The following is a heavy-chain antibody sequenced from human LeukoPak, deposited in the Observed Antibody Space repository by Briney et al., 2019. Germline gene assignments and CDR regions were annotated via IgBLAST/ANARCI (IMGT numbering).Heavy chain of an antibody. D-gene: IGHD1-26*01. CDR1: GFTFSSCW. Sequence: GESLTLSCAASGFTFSSCWMSWVRQAPGKGLEWVANIKQDGSEKYYVDSVKGRFTISRDNAKNSLYLQLSSLRGEDTAVYYCARDGVGASDYWGQGTLVTVSS. V-gene: IGHV3-7*01. CDR3: ARDGVGASDY. J-gene: IGHJ4*02. CDR2: IKQDGSEK.